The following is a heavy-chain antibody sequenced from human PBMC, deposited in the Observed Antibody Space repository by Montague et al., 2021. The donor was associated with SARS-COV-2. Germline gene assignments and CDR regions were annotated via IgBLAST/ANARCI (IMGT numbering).Heavy chain of an antibody. Sequence: SETLSLTCTVSGGSISSCRYYWVWIRQSPEKGLEWIGSIFYTGSAFYNPSLRSRVAISVDRSNNQFSLTLTSVTAADSAVYYCTCYGEQLFRGGLRESGLDVWGQGTTVIVSS. J-gene: IGHJ6*02. V-gene: IGHV4-39*07. CDR2: IFYTGSA. CDR3: TCYGEQLFRGGLRESGLDV. CDR1: GGSISSCRYY. D-gene: IGHD2-2*01.